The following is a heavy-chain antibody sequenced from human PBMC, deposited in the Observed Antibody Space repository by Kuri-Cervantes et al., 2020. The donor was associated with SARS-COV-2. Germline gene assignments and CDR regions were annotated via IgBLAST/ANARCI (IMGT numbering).Heavy chain of an antibody. V-gene: IGHV3-48*04. CDR1: GFTFSSYG. CDR2: ISSSGTTI. CDR3: ARDLRLGNSLDY. J-gene: IGHJ4*02. D-gene: IGHD6-19*01. Sequence: GGSLRLSCAASGFTFSSYGMHCVRQAPGKGLEWVSYISSSGTTIYYADSVQGRFIISRDNAESSVYLQMNSLRAEDTAVYYCARDLRLGNSLDYWGQGTLVTVSS.